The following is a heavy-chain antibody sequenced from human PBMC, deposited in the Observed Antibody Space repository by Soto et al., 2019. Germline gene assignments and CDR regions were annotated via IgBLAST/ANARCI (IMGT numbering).Heavy chain of an antibody. D-gene: IGHD5-18*01. V-gene: IGHV4-30-4*01. CDR1: GGSISSGDYY. CDR2: IYYSGST. CDR3: ASLGSGPRGGYSYGPSFAY. J-gene: IGHJ4*02. Sequence: SETLSLTCTVSGGSISSGDYYWSWIRQPPGEGLEWIGYIYYSGSTYYNPSLKSRVTISVDTSKNQFSLKLSSVTAADTAVYYCASLGSGPRGGYSYGPSFAYRGRGTLVTVSS.